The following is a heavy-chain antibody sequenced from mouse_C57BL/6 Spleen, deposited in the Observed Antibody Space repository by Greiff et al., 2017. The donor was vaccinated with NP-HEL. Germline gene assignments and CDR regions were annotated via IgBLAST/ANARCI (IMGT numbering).Heavy chain of an antibody. CDR1: GYTFTSYW. V-gene: IGHV1-52*01. D-gene: IGHD2-5*01. CDR2: IDPSDSET. J-gene: IGHJ4*01. CDR3: ARGHYSNYRSYYYAMDY. Sequence: QVQLQQPGAELVRPGSSVKLSCKASGYTFTSYWMHWVKQRPIQGLEWIGNIDPSDSETHYNQKFKDKATLTVDKSSSTAYMQLSSLTSEDSAVYYCARGHYSNYRSYYYAMDYWGQGTSVTVSS.